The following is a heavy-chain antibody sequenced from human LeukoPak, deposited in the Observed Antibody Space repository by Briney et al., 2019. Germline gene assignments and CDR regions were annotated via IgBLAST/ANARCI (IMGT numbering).Heavy chain of an antibody. V-gene: IGHV1-8*01. Sequence: ASVKVSCKAPENIFNRYDINWVRQATGQGLEWMGWTNPNSGITGYAHKFQGRVTMTRTPSTSTAYIELSSLRSEDTAVYYCAFRYCTGGSCPSPFDYWGQGTLITVSS. CDR3: AFRYCTGGSCPSPFDY. J-gene: IGHJ4*02. D-gene: IGHD2-15*01. CDR1: ENIFNRYD. CDR2: TNPNSGIT.